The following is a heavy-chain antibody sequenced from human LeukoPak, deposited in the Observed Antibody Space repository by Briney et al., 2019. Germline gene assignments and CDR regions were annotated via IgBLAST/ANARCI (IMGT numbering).Heavy chain of an antibody. CDR1: GFTFSSYG. CDR2: IPDSGYST. V-gene: IGHV3-23*01. J-gene: IGHJ6*03. D-gene: IGHD3-16*01. Sequence: PGGSLRLSCAASGFTFSSYGMSWVRQAPGKGLEWVSGIPDSGYSTYYANSVKGRFTISRDNSNNTLYLQMNSLRAEDTAVYYCAKLGGHPLHNYYVGVWGKGTTVAVSS. CDR3: AKLGGHPLHNYYVGV.